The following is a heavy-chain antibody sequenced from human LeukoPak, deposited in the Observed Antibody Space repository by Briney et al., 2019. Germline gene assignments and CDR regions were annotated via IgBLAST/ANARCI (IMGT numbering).Heavy chain of an antibody. CDR2: IIPIFGTA. Sequence: ASVKVSCKASGGTFSSYAISWVRQAPGQGLEWMGGIIPIFGTANYAQKFQGRVTITTDESTSTAYMELSSLRSEDTAVYYCARVGGYCSSTSCYEHYYYMDVWGKGTTVTVSS. D-gene: IGHD2-2*01. V-gene: IGHV1-69*05. CDR1: GGTFSSYA. J-gene: IGHJ6*03. CDR3: ARVGGYCSSTSCYEHYYYMDV.